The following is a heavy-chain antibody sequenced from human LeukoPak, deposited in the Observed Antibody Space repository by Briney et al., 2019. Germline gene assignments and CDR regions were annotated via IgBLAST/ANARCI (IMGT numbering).Heavy chain of an antibody. V-gene: IGHV3-66*01. CDR2: IYSGDNP. Sequence: PGGSLRLSCAASGFTVSSNYMSWVRQAPGKGLEWVSVIYSGDNPYYADSVKGRFTISRDNSRNTLYLQMNSLRAEDTAVYYCARSSGYSPEDYWGQGTLVTVSS. CDR3: ARSSGYSPEDY. CDR1: GFTVSSNY. J-gene: IGHJ4*02. D-gene: IGHD3-22*01.